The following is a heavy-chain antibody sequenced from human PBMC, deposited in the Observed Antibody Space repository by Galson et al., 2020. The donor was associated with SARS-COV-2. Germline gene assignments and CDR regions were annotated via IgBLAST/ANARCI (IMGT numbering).Heavy chain of an antibody. CDR2: ITGSGSTT. Sequence: GESLKISCAASAYIFSRYAMSWVRQAPGKGLEWVSSITGSGSTTFYADSVKGRFTVSRDNSNSTVYLQLNSLRVEDTAVYYCAKDWTYYDSGVLDVWGQGTTVTVSS. V-gene: IGHV3-23*01. CDR3: AKDWTYYDSGVLDV. J-gene: IGHJ6*02. CDR1: AYIFSRYA. D-gene: IGHD3-10*01.